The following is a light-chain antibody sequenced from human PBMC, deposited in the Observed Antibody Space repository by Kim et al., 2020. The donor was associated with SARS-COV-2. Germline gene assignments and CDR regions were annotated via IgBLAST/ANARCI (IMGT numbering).Light chain of an antibody. Sequence: PGKTARITCGGNNIGSKSVHWYQQKPGQAPVLVIYYDSDRPSGIPERFSGSNSVNTATLTISRVEAGDEADYYCQVWDSSSDHPGVFGGGTQLTVL. CDR1: NIGSKS. V-gene: IGLV3-21*04. J-gene: IGLJ3*02. CDR2: YDS. CDR3: QVWDSSSDHPGV.